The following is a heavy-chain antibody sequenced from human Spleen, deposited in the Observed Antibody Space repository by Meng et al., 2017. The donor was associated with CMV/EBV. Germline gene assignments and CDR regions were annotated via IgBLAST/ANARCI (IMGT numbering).Heavy chain of an antibody. D-gene: IGHD3/OR15-3a*01. CDR3: AREDWYLFDY. Sequence: ASVKVSCKASGGILSNYAISWVRQAPGQGLEWMGWINPNSGGTNYAQKFQGRVTMTRDTSISTAYMELSRLRSDDTAVYYCAREDWYLFDYWGQGTLVTVSS. V-gene: IGHV1-2*02. CDR2: INPNSGGT. CDR1: GGILSNYA. J-gene: IGHJ4*02.